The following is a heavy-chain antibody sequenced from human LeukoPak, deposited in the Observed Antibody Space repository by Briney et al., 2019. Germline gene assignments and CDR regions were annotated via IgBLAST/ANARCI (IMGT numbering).Heavy chain of an antibody. Sequence: SETLSLTCAVYGGSFSGYYWSGIRQPPGKGLEWRGEINHSGSTNYNPSLKSRVTISVDTSKNQFSLKLSYVPAADTAVYYCARGSHFWSGYRTYYFDYWGQGTLVTVSS. CDR2: INHSGST. CDR3: ARGSHFWSGYRTYYFDY. D-gene: IGHD3-3*02. CDR1: GGSFSGYY. J-gene: IGHJ4*02. V-gene: IGHV4-34*01.